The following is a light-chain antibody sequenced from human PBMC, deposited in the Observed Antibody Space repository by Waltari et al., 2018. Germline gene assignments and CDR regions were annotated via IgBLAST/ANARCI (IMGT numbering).Light chain of an antibody. CDR2: NTK. J-gene: IGLJ3*02. Sequence: TVVNKKPTTKVTTGETITLTSDLNTDPVPNNYYNSWYKQNPGQAPRTLIYNTKSRSSGVPDRFSGSILGNKAALTITGAQADDESDYYCVLYMGRGVSVFGGGTKLTVL. CDR1: TDPVPNNYY. V-gene: IGLV8-61*01. CDR3: VLYMGRGVSV.